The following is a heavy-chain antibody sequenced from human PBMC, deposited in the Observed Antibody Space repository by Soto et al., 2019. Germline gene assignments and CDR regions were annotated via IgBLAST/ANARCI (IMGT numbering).Heavy chain of an antibody. V-gene: IGHV5-51*01. CDR3: ARRRCSYGYLRNYGMDV. J-gene: IGHJ6*02. CDR2: IYPGDSDT. D-gene: IGHD5-18*01. CDR1: GYSFTSYW. Sequence: GESLKISCKGSGYSFTSYWIGWVRQMPGKGLEWMGIIYPGDSDTRYSPSFQGQVTISADKSISTAYLQWSSLKASDTAMYYCARRRCSYGYLRNYGMDVWGQGTTVTVSS.